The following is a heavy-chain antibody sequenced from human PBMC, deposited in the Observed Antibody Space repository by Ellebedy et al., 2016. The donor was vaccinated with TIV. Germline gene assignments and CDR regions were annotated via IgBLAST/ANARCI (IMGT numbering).Heavy chain of an antibody. CDR3: AHSWGFH. V-gene: IGHV2-5*01. D-gene: IGHD7-27*01. Sequence: SGPTLVKPTQTLTLTCTFSGFSLSPRGVGVGWVRQPPGKPLHSLAIIYWNDDELYSPTLKTRLTITKDTSKTQVVLRMTNMDPVDTATYYCAHSWGFHWGQGTLVTVSS. CDR2: IYWNDDE. CDR1: GFSLSPRGVG. J-gene: IGHJ4*02.